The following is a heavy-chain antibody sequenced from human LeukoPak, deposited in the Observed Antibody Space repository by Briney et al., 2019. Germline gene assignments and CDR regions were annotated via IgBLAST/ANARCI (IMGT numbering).Heavy chain of an antibody. CDR3: AAPGASGFVGNFWSGPLDF. CDR1: GYTFTSHY. Sequence: GASVKVSCRASGYTFTSHYIHWVRQAPGQGLEWMGIINPSAGSTSFPQKFQGRVTMTRDTSTSTVYMELSSLRSEDTAVHYCAAPGASGFVGNFWSGPLDFWGQGTLVTVSS. D-gene: IGHD3-3*01. J-gene: IGHJ4*02. CDR2: INPSAGST. V-gene: IGHV1-46*01.